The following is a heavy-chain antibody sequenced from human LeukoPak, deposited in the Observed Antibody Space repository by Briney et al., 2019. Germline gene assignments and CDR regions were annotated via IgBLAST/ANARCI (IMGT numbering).Heavy chain of an antibody. J-gene: IGHJ1*01. CDR3: ARAPSEIGGYYPEYFRH. V-gene: IGHV3-74*01. Sequence: GGSPRLSCAASGFTFSTYWMHWVRQAPGKGLVWVSRIKSDGGTNYADSVKGRFTISRDNAKKTVSLQMNSLRPEDTGVYYCARAPSEIGGYYPEYFRHWGQGTLVTVSS. D-gene: IGHD3-22*01. CDR2: IKSDGGT. CDR1: GFTFSTYW.